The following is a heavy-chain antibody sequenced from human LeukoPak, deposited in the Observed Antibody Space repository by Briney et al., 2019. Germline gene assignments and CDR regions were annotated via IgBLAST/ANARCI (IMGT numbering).Heavy chain of an antibody. CDR3: AKDRVDYGGNSPTSDAFDI. V-gene: IGHV3-23*01. D-gene: IGHD4-23*01. CDR1: GFTFSSYA. CDR2: ISGSGGST. J-gene: IGHJ3*02. Sequence: GGSLRLSCAASGFTFSSYAMCWVRQAPGKGLEWVSAISGSGGSTYYADSVKGRFTISRDNSKNTLYLQMNSLRAEDTAVYYCAKDRVDYGGNSPTSDAFDIWGQGTMVTVSS.